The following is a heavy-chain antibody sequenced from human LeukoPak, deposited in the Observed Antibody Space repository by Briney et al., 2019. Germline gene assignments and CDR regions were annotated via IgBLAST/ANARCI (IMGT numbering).Heavy chain of an antibody. V-gene: IGHV1-46*01. CDR2: INPSGGST. Sequence: ASVKVSCKASGYTFTSYYMHWVRQAPGQGLEWMGIINPSGGSTSYAQKFQGRVTMTRDTFTSTVYMELSSLRSEDTAVYYCARASKVVTFHSYYMDVWGKGTTVTVSS. CDR3: ARASKVVTFHSYYMDV. CDR1: GYTFTSYY. D-gene: IGHD4-23*01. J-gene: IGHJ6*03.